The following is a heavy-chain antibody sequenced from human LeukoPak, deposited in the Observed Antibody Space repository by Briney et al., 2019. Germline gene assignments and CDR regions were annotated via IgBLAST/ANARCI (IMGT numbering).Heavy chain of an antibody. D-gene: IGHD5-24*01. CDR3: TRDHGMATGLKGADAFDI. CDR2: IRSKAYGGTT. J-gene: IGHJ3*02. CDR1: GFTFGDYA. V-gene: IGHV3-49*03. Sequence: PGRSLRLSCTASGFTFGDYAMSWFRQAPGKGLEWVGFIRSKAYGGTTEYAASVKGRFTISRDDSKSIAYLQMNSLKTEDTAVYYCTRDHGMATGLKGADAFDIWGQGTMVTVSS.